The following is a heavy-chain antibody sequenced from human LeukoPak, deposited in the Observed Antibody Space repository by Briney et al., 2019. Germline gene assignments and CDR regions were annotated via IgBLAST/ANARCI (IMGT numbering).Heavy chain of an antibody. V-gene: IGHV6-1*01. CDR3: AREREDGYDWDYYYGMDV. D-gene: IGHD5-12*01. Sequence: SQTLSLTCAISGDSVSSNSAAWNWIRQSPSRGLEWLGRTYYRSEWYNDYAVSVKSRITINPDTSKNQFSLQLNSVTPEDTAVYYCAREREDGYDWDYYYGMDVWGQGTTVTVSS. J-gene: IGHJ6*02. CDR1: GDSVSSNSAA. CDR2: TYYRSEWYN.